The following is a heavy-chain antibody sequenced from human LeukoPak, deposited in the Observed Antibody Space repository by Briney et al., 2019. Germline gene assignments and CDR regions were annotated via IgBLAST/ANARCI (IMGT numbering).Heavy chain of an antibody. Sequence: GGSLRLSCAASGFTFSSYSMNWVRQAPGKGLEWVSYISSSSSTIYYADSVKGRYTISRDNAKSSLYLQMNSLRAEDTAVYYCARLDSSGYYHIDYWGQGTLVTVSS. CDR1: GFTFSSYS. CDR3: ARLDSSGYYHIDY. D-gene: IGHD3-22*01. CDR2: ISSSSSTI. V-gene: IGHV3-48*04. J-gene: IGHJ4*02.